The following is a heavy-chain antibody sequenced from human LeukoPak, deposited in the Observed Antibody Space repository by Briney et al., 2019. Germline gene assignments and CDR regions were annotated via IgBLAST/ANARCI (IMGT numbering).Heavy chain of an antibody. D-gene: IGHD6-6*01. CDR1: GGSISSGDYY. Sequence: PSETLSLTCTVSGGSISSGDYYWSWIRQPPGKGLEWIGYICYSGSTYYNPSLKSRVTISVDTSKNQFSLKLSPVTAADTAVYYCARVIQGSSALMVFDYWGQGTLVTVSS. V-gene: IGHV4-30-4*08. J-gene: IGHJ4*02. CDR2: ICYSGST. CDR3: ARVIQGSSALMVFDY.